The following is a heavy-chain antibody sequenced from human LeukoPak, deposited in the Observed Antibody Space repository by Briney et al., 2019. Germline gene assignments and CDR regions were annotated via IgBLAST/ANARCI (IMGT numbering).Heavy chain of an antibody. V-gene: IGHV6-1*01. D-gene: IGHD5-24*01. J-gene: IGHJ3*01. Sequence: SQTLSLTCAISGDSVSGNSTAYNWIRQSPSRGLEWLGRTYYRSKWYNDYAVSVKSRIIINPDTSKNQLSLQLKSVTPEDTAAYYCARGGQGDGYSADEAFDFWGQGTMVTVSS. CDR1: GDSVSGNSTA. CDR2: TYYRSKWYN. CDR3: ARGGQGDGYSADEAFDF.